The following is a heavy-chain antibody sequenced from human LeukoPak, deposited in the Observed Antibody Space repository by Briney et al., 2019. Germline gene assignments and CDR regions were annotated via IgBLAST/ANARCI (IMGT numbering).Heavy chain of an antibody. V-gene: IGHV3-23*01. Sequence: GGSLRLSCAASGFTFSNYAMSWVRQAPGKGLEWVSGISDTGGSTYYADSVKGRFTISRDNSRNTLYLQLNSLRAEDSAVYYCTKYSNNWYEFDPWGQGTLVTVSS. J-gene: IGHJ5*02. CDR2: ISDTGGST. CDR3: TKYSNNWYEFDP. D-gene: IGHD6-13*01. CDR1: GFTFSNYA.